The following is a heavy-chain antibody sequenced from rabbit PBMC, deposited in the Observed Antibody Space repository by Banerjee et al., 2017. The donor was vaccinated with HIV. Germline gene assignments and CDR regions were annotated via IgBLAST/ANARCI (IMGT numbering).Heavy chain of an antibody. CDR3: VRGASSSGYYSL. J-gene: IGHJ4*01. CDR1: GVSFSRTG. Sequence: EESGGDLVKPGASLTLTCTASGVSFSRTGVSWVRQAPGKGLEWIGYIDLLFGTTYYANWVNGRFSISRENTQNTLYLQLNSLTAADTATYFCVRGASSSGYYSLWGPGTLVTVS. CDR2: IDLLFGTT. V-gene: IGHV1S47*01. D-gene: IGHD1-1*01.